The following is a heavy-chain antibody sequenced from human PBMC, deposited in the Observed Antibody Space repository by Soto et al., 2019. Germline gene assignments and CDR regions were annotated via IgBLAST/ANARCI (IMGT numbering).Heavy chain of an antibody. V-gene: IGHV3-53*01. Sequence: DVQLVKSGGGLIQPGGSLRLSCAASGITATNGHMSWVRQAPGKGLEWVSVIYSDANRYYADSVKGRFTISRDTSKNTVHLQMTSLRAEDTAVFYCARDWNGDKYFDFWYQGSLVTVSS. J-gene: IGHJ4*02. CDR2: IYSDANR. CDR1: GITATNGH. D-gene: IGHD4-17*01. CDR3: ARDWNGDKYFDF.